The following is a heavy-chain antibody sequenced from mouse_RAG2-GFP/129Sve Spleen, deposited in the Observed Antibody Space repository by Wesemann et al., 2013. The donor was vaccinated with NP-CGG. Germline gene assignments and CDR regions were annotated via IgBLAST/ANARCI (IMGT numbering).Heavy chain of an antibody. Sequence: NGATSYNQNFKDKASLTVDKSSSTAYMELHSLTSEDSAVYYCAILRLRFWYFDVWGAGTTVTVSS. CDR3: AILRLRFWYFDV. D-gene: IGHD1-2*01. V-gene: IGHV1-26*01. CDR2: NGAT. J-gene: IGHJ1*01.